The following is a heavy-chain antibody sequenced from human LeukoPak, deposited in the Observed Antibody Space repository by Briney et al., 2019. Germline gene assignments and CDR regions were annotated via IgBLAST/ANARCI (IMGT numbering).Heavy chain of an antibody. CDR3: ARDWEIAVAGTSPPFDY. CDR2: IYHSGST. Sequence: SETLSPTCAVSGGSISSSNWWSWVRQPPGKGLEWIGEIYHSGSTNYNPSLKSRVTISVDKSKNQFSLKLSSVTAADTAVYYCARDWEIAVAGTSPPFDYWGQGTLVTVSS. V-gene: IGHV4-4*02. CDR1: GGSISSSNW. J-gene: IGHJ4*02. D-gene: IGHD6-19*01.